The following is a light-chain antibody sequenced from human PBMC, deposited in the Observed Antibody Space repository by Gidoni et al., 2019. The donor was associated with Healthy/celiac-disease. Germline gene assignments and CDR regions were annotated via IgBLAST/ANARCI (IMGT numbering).Light chain of an antibody. J-gene: IGKJ4*01. CDR2: CAS. V-gene: IGKV3D-15*01. CDR3: QQYNTWPPLT. Sequence: EIVMTQSPATLSVSPGERATLSCRASQSVSSNLAWYQPKPGQAPRLLIYCASTRATGIPARFSGSGSGTEFTLTISSLQSEDFAVYYCQQYNTWPPLTFGGGTKVEIK. CDR1: QSVSSN.